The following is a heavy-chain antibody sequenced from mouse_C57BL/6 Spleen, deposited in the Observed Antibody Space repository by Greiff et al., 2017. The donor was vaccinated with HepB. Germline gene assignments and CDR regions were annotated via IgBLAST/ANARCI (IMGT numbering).Heavy chain of an antibody. Sequence: DVKLVESEGGLVQPGSSMKLSCTASGFTFSDYYMAWVRQVPEKGLEWVANINYDGSSTYYLDSLKSRFIISRDNAKNILYLQMSSLKSEDTATYYCARCSNDPYYFDYWGQGTTLTVSS. CDR2: INYDGSST. CDR3: ARCSNDPYYFDY. J-gene: IGHJ2*01. V-gene: IGHV5-16*01. CDR1: GFTFSDYY. D-gene: IGHD2-12*01.